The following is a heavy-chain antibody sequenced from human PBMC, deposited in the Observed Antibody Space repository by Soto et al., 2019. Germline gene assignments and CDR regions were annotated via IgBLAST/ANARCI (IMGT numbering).Heavy chain of an antibody. CDR3: AKSGPMDVGDKYYSDL. D-gene: IGHD4-17*01. J-gene: IGHJ4*02. V-gene: IGHV1-69*13. CDR2: IIPFFRTA. CDR1: GGIFSTFG. Sequence: SVNVSCKACGGIFSTFGISWVQQAPAQSLEWMGGIIPFFRTARYSDKSEDRITITADESTNTVYMDLRSLTCEDTGIYYCAKSGPMDVGDKYYSDLWGQGALVTVSS.